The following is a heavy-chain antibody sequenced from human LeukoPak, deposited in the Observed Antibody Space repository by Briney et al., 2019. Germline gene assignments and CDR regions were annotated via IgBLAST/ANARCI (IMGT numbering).Heavy chain of an antibody. CDR2: ITSSSTYI. Sequence: GGSLRLSCAASGFTFSRYTMNWVRQAPGKGLEWVSSITSSSTYIYYADSLKGRFTISRDNAKNSLYLQMNSLRAEDTAVYYCAIPGDGYNYSFDYWGRGPLVTVSS. V-gene: IGHV3-21*01. CDR1: GFTFSRYT. D-gene: IGHD5-24*01. CDR3: AIPGDGYNYSFDY. J-gene: IGHJ4*02.